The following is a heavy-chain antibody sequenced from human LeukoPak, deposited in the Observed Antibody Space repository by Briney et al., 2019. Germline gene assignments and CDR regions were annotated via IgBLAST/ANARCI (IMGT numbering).Heavy chain of an antibody. D-gene: IGHD5-12*01. CDR1: GFTFSNYV. CDR3: ARAARGYHY. V-gene: IGHV3-23*01. J-gene: IGHJ4*02. Sequence: PGGSLRLSCAVSGFTFSNYVMSWVRQAPGKGLEWVSGIIGSGDITYYADSVKGRFTISRDNSKNMLYLQMSTLRADDTGVYYCARAARGYHYWGQGTLVTVSS. CDR2: IIGSGDIT.